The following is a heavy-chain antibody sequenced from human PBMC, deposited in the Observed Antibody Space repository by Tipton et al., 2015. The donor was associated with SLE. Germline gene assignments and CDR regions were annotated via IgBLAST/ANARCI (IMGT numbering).Heavy chain of an antibody. CDR2: INHSGST. V-gene: IGHV4-34*01. CDR3: ALLGSLLWFSPEGY. D-gene: IGHD3-10*01. Sequence: TLSLTCSIYGWSFGGYYWSWIRQPPGKGLEWIGEINHSGSTNYNPSLKSRVTISVDTSKNQFSLKLSSVTAADTAVYYCALLGSLLWFSPEGYWGQGTLVTVSS. J-gene: IGHJ4*02. CDR1: GWSFGGYY.